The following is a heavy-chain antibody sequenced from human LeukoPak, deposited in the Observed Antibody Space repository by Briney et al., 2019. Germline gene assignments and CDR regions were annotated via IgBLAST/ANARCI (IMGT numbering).Heavy chain of an antibody. CDR1: GFTFSSYA. D-gene: IGHD1-26*01. Sequence: GGSLRLSCAASGFTFSSYAMSWVRQAPGKGLEWVSAISGSGGTTYYADSVKGRFTISRDNSKNTLYLQMNSLRAEDTAVYYCATKSYSGSYRTNFWGQGTLVTVSS. J-gene: IGHJ4*02. CDR2: ISGSGGTT. V-gene: IGHV3-23*01. CDR3: ATKSYSGSYRTNF.